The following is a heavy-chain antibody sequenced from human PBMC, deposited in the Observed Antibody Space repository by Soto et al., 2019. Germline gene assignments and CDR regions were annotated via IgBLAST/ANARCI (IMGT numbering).Heavy chain of an antibody. J-gene: IGHJ4*02. CDR2: SSPRGDTI. D-gene: IGHD6-19*01. V-gene: IGHV3-48*02. CDR3: AKGPHTNVGWPYYFES. Sequence: GGSLRLSCVASGVSLANYPMNWARQTPGKGLEWISYSSPRGDTIYYADSVEGRFTISRDNARNSLSLHMSSLRDEDSALYYCAKGPHTNVGWPYYFESWGQGVPVTVSS. CDR1: GVSLANYP.